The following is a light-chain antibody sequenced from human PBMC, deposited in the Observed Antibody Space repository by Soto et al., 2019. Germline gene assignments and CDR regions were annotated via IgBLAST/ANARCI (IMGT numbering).Light chain of an antibody. V-gene: IGKV3-20*01. CDR3: QQYGSSPET. Sequence: EIVLTQSPGTLSLSPGERATLSCRASQSVSSSYLAWYQQKPGQAPRLLIYGASSRATGIPDRFSGSGSGTDFTLIISRLEPEDFAVYYCQQYGSSPETFGQGTKGGYQ. CDR2: GAS. CDR1: QSVSSSY. J-gene: IGKJ1*01.